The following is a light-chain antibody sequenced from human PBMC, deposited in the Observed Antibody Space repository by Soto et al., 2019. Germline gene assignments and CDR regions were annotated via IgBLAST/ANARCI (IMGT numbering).Light chain of an antibody. CDR3: LQHNSYPRT. J-gene: IGKJ1*01. CDR1: QALSNY. Sequence: DIQLTQSPSFLSASIGDTVTITCRASQALSNYLAWYQQKPGKAPDLLIYSASTLQSGVPSRFSGSGSGTEFTLTISSLQPEDFATYYCLQHNSYPRTFGQGTKVDIK. CDR2: SAS. V-gene: IGKV1-9*01.